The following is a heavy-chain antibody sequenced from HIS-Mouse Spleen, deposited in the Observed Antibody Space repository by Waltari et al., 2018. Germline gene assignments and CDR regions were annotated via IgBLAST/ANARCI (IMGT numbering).Heavy chain of an antibody. V-gene: IGHV3-33*06. CDR1: GFTFSSHG. CDR2: IWYDGSNK. Sequence: QVQLVESGGGVVQPGRSLRLPWPASGFTFSSHGLRWVRQAPGKGLEWVAVIWYDGSNKYYADSVKGRFTISRDNSKNTLYLQMNSLRAEDTAVYYCAKGKYYFDYWGQGTLVTVSS. J-gene: IGHJ4*02. CDR3: AKGKYYFDY.